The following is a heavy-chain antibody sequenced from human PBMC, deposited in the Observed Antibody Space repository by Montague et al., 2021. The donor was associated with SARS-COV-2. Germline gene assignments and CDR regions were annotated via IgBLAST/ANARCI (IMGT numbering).Heavy chain of an antibody. D-gene: IGHD3-22*01. Sequence: TLSLTCTVSGGSISSGGYYWSWIRQPPGKGLEWTGYIYYSGXTXYXXXXKXRVTISVDTSKNQFSLKLSSVTAADTAVYYCARARTRITMIVVVIDAFDIWGQGTMVTVSS. J-gene: IGHJ3*02. CDR1: GGSISSGGYY. CDR3: ARARTRITMIVVVIDAFDI. CDR2: IYYSGXT. V-gene: IGHV4-31*03.